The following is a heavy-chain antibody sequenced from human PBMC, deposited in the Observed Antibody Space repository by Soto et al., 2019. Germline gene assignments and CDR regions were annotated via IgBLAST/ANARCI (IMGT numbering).Heavy chain of an antibody. V-gene: IGHV1-8*01. CDR2: XNPXSXXX. Sequence: ASVKVSCRASGYTFTSYDINWVRQATGQGLEWXGXXNPXSXXXGXXXXFQGRVTMTRNTSISTAYMELSSLRSEDTAVYYCASEYSSSWYPHWGQGTLVTVSS. J-gene: IGHJ4*02. CDR3: ASEYSSSWYPH. D-gene: IGHD6-13*01. CDR1: GYTFTSYD.